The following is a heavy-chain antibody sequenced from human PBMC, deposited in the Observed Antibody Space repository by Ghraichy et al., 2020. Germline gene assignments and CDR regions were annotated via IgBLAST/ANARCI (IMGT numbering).Heavy chain of an antibody. CDR3: ARQEILSGWHRVLDY. D-gene: IGHD6-19*01. Sequence: SQTLSLTCTVSGGSISSSSYYWGWIRQPPGKGLEWIGSIYYSGSTYYNPSLKSRVTISVDTSKNQFSLKLSSVTAADTAVYYCARQEILSGWHRVLDYWGQGTLVTVSS. CDR2: IYYSGST. V-gene: IGHV4-39*01. J-gene: IGHJ4*02. CDR1: GGSISSSSYY.